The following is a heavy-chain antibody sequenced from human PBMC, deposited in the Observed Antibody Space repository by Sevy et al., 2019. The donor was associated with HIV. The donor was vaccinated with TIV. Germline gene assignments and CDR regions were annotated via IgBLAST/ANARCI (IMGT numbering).Heavy chain of an antibody. CDR2: ISWNSGSI. Sequence: GGSLRLSCAASGFTFDDYAMHWVRQAPGKGLEWVSGISWNSGSIGYADSVKGRFTISRDNAKNSLYLQMNSLRAEDTALYYCAKDNMRGSGSFDYWGQGTLVTVSS. V-gene: IGHV3-9*01. D-gene: IGHD3-10*01. J-gene: IGHJ4*02. CDR3: AKDNMRGSGSFDY. CDR1: GFTFDDYA.